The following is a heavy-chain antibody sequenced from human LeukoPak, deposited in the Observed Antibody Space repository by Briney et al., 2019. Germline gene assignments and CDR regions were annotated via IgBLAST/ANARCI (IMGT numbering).Heavy chain of an antibody. V-gene: IGHV1-69*13. D-gene: IGHD3-22*01. Sequence: SVKVSCKASGGTFSSYAISWVRQAPGQGLEWMGGIIPIFGTANYAQKFQGRVTITADESTSTAYMELSSLRSEDTAVYYCARSGYNRGNWFDPWGQGTLVTVSS. CDR2: IIPIFGTA. J-gene: IGHJ5*02. CDR1: GGTFSSYA. CDR3: ARSGYNRGNWFDP.